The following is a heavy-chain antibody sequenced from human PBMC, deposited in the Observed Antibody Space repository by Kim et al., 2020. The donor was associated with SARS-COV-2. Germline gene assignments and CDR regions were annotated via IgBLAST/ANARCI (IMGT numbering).Heavy chain of an antibody. V-gene: IGHV3-30*07. D-gene: IGHD3-22*01. CDR3: ATVVFYYDAGYFKN. Sequence: AVKGRLIISRDHSKNTLYLQMNSLRAEDTAVYYCATVVFYYDAGYFKNWGQGTLVIVSS. J-gene: IGHJ1*01.